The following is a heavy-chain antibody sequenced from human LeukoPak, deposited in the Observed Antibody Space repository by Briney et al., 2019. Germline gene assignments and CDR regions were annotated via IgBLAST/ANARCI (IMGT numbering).Heavy chain of an antibody. CDR2: ISYDGNNI. CDR3: ARDTDYYYYGMDV. V-gene: IGHV3-30*04. CDR1: GFIFSSYA. J-gene: IGHJ6*02. Sequence: GGSLRLSCAASGFIFSSYAIHWVRQAPGKGPEWVAVISYDGNNIYYADSVKGRFTISRDNSKNTLYLQMNSLIAEDTAMYYCARDTDYYYYGMDVWGQGTTVTVSS.